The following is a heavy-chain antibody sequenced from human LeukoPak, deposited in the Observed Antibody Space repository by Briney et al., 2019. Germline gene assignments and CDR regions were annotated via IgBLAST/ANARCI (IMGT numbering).Heavy chain of an antibody. CDR3: ARICSSTSCYVDV. D-gene: IGHD2-2*01. V-gene: IGHV4-39*01. Sequence: SETLSLTCTVSGGSISSSNYYWGWIRQPPGKGLEWIGSIYYSGSTYYNPSLKSRVTISVGTSKNQFSLKLSSVTAADTAVYYCARICSSTSCYVDVWGKGTTVTVSS. CDR2: IYYSGST. J-gene: IGHJ6*03. CDR1: GGSISSSNYY.